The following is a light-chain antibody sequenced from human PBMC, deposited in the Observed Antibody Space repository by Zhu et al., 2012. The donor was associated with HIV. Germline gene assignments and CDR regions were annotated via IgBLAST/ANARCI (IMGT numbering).Light chain of an antibody. CDR3: QQYYIPSYT. Sequence: DIQMTQSPSTLSASIGDRVTITCRASQSVHKWLAWYQQKPEKAPKLLIYEVSNLESGVPSRFSGSGSGTEFTLTINSLQPDDFATYSCQQYYIPSYTFGQGTKLQIK. CDR2: EVS. CDR1: QSVHKW. V-gene: IGKV1-5*03. J-gene: IGKJ2*01.